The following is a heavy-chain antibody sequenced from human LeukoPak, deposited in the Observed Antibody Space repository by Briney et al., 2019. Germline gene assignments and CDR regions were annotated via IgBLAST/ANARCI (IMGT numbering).Heavy chain of an antibody. CDR3: AREDRDYYYGSGSYPSVYFDY. J-gene: IGHJ4*02. CDR2: IKQDGSEK. Sequence: GGSLRLSCAASGFTVSSNYMSWVRQAPGKGLECVANIKQDGSEKYYVDSVKGRFTISRDNAKNSLYLQMNSLRAEDTAVYYCAREDRDYYYGSGSYPSVYFDYWGQGTLVTVSS. CDR1: GFTVSSNY. V-gene: IGHV3-7*01. D-gene: IGHD3-10*01.